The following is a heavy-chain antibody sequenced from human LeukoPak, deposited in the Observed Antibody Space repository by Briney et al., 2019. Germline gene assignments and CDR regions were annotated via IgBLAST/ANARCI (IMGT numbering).Heavy chain of an antibody. V-gene: IGHV4-39*07. CDR3: ARTAINWFDP. CDR1: GGSISSSSYS. J-gene: IGHJ5*02. Sequence: PSETLSLTCTVSGGSISSSSYSWGWIRQPPGKGLEWIGSVFYSGSTYYNPSLKSRVTISVDTYKHQFSLKLSSVTAADTAVYYCARTAINWFDPWGQGTLFTVSS. CDR2: VFYSGST.